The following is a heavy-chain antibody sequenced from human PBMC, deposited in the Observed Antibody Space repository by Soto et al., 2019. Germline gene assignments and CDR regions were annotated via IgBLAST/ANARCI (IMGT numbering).Heavy chain of an antibody. D-gene: IGHD1-26*01. CDR1: GFTFSSYS. Sequence: GGSLRLSCAASGFTFSSYSMNWVRQAPGKGLEWVSAVSGSGGSTYYADSVKGRFTISRDNSKNTLYVQMNSLRAEDTAVYYCAKSRWELLLYFDYWGQGTLVTVSS. CDR3: AKSRWELLLYFDY. CDR2: VSGSGGST. V-gene: IGHV3-23*01. J-gene: IGHJ4*02.